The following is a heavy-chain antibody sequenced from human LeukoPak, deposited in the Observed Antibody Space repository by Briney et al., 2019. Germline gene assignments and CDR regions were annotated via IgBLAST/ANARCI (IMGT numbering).Heavy chain of an antibody. J-gene: IGHJ3*02. Sequence: SETLSLTCTVSGGSIGSYFWSWIRQPPGKALEWVGYNSGSTKYNPSLKSRVTISVDTSKNQLSLKLSSVTAADTAVYYCARGRGYGGNYLRAFDIWGQGAMVSVSS. CDR3: ARGRGYGGNYLRAFDI. CDR1: GGSIGSYF. CDR2: NSGST. V-gene: IGHV4-59*08. D-gene: IGHD1-26*01.